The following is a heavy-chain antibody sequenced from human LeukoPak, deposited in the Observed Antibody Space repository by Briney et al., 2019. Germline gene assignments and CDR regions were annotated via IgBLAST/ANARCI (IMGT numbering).Heavy chain of an antibody. Sequence: PGGSLRLSCAASGFTFSSYGMHWVRQAPGKGLEWVAVISYDGSNKYYADSVKGRFTISRDNSKNTLYLQMNSLRPDVTAVYYCAKDRGDKYFDYWGQGTLVTVSS. CDR1: GFTFSSYG. J-gene: IGHJ4*02. CDR3: AKDRGDKYFDY. V-gene: IGHV3-30*18. D-gene: IGHD3-10*01. CDR2: ISYDGSNK.